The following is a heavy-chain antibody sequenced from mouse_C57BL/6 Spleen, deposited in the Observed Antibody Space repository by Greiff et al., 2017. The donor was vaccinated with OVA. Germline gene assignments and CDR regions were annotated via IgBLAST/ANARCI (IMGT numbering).Heavy chain of an antibody. CDR1: GFTFTDYY. CDR3: ARYGSDDYFDD. J-gene: IGHJ2*01. Sequence: EVQLVESGGGLVQPGGSLSLSCAASGFTFTDYYMSWVRQPPGKALEWLGFIRNKANGYTTEYSASVKGRFTISRDNSQSILYLQMNALKAEDSATYYCARYGSDDYFDDWGKGTTLTVSS. D-gene: IGHD1-3*01. V-gene: IGHV7-3*01. CDR2: IRNKANGYTT.